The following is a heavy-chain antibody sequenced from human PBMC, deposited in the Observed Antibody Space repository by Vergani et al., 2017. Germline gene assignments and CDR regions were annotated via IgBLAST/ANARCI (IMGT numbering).Heavy chain of an antibody. CDR1: GGSINSHNYY. CDR3: AGGSCLGGSCYKPLFDS. D-gene: IGHD2-15*01. Sequence: QVQLQESGPGLVKPSQTLSLTCTVSGGSINSHNYYWSWIRQPAGKGLEWIGRIHTSGSTNYNPSLKNRVTIAEDTSKNQFSLNLTSVTAADTAVYFRAGGSCLGGSCYKPLFDSGGQGILVTVSS. J-gene: IGHJ4*02. V-gene: IGHV4-61*02. CDR2: IHTSGST.